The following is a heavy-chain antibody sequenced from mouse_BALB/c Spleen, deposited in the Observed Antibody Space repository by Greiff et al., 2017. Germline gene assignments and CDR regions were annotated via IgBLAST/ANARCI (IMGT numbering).Heavy chain of an antibody. J-gene: IGHJ4*01. CDR3: ARHDYDAMDY. CDR1: GFTFSSYT. Sequence: EVHLVESGGGLVQPGGSLKLSCAASGFTFSSYTMSWVRQTPEKRLEWVAYISNGGGSTYYPDTVKGRFTISRDNAKNTLYLQMSSLKSEDTAMYYCARHDYDAMDYWGQGTSVTVSS. V-gene: IGHV5-12-2*01. CDR2: ISNGGGST.